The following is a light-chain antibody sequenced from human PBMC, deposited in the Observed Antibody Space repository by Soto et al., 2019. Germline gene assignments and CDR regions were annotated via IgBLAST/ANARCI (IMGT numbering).Light chain of an antibody. CDR3: ETWDTNVVV. J-gene: IGLJ2*01. CDR1: SGHSTYI. V-gene: IGLV4-60*02. CDR2: LEGSGSY. Sequence: QSVLTQSSSASASLGSSVKLTCTLSSGHSTYIIAWHQQQPGKAPRYLMKLEGSGSYNKGSGIPDRFSGSSSGADRYLTISYLQFEDEADYYCETWDTNVVVFGGGTKLTVL.